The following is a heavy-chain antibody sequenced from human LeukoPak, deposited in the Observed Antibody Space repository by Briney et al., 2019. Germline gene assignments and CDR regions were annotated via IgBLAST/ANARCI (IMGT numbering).Heavy chain of an antibody. CDR3: ARELEGLGHYYYGMDV. V-gene: IGHV4-31*03. CDR1: GGSISSGGYY. CDR2: IYYSGST. Sequence: SQTLSLTCTVSGGSISSGGYYWSWIRQHPGKGLEWIGYIYYSGSTYYNPSLKSRVTISVDTSKNQFSLKLSSVTAADTAVYYCARELEGLGHYYYGMDVWGQGTTVTVSS. D-gene: IGHD2-21*01. J-gene: IGHJ6*02.